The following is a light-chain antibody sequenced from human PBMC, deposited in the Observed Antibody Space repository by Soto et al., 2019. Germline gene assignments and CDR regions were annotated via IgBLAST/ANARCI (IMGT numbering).Light chain of an antibody. CDR3: QQYAGPPFS. V-gene: IGKV3-20*01. CDR1: HSVSYNY. Sequence: DSVLTQSPGTLSLSPGERATLSCSASHSVSYNYLAWYHQKPGQAPRLLIYGASNRATGLPDRFSGSGSGTQFTLTISRLDPEDFAVYSCQQYAGPPFSFGQGNKLEIK. CDR2: GAS. J-gene: IGKJ2*03.